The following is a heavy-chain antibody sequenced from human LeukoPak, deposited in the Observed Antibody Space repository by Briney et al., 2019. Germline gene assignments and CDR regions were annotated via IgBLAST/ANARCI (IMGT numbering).Heavy chain of an antibody. V-gene: IGHV4-4*07. CDR1: GGSISSYY. D-gene: IGHD2-15*01. CDR3: ARVPHNCSGDRCYPRWFDP. J-gene: IGHJ5*02. CDR2: IYTSGST. Sequence: TPSETLSLTCTVSGGSISSYYWSWIRQPAGKGLEWIGRIYTSGSTNYNPSLKSRVTMSVDTSKNQFSLKLSSVTAADTAVYYCARVPHNCSGDRCYPRWFDPWGQGTLVIVSS.